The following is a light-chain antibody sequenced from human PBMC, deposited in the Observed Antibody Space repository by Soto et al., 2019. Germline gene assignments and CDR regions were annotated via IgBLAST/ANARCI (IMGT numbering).Light chain of an antibody. J-gene: IGLJ1*01. CDR1: NRDVSNYNY. CDR2: NVN. CDR3: SSFTSSTTYV. V-gene: IGLV2-14*01. Sequence: QTPLTQSASVSGTPGQSITISWTGTNRDVSNYNYVSWYQQHPGEVPKLIIFNVNNRPSGVSNRFSGSKSGNTASLSIFGLQAEDDADYYCSSFTSSTTYVFGTGSKVTVL.